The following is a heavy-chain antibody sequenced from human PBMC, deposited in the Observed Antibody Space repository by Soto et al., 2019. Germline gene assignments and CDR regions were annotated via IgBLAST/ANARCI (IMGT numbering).Heavy chain of an antibody. J-gene: IGHJ4*02. V-gene: IGHV3-15*07. CDR1: GLTFSDAW. D-gene: IGHD5-12*01. CDR2: FKSVGAGGTT. Sequence: PGGSLRLCCTVSGLTFSDAWLNWVRQAPGKGLEWVGRFKSVGAGGTTEYAAPVKGRFTLSRDDLQNTMYLQMNSLKTDDTAVYFCIWESKFYSSWQWGRGTLVTASS. CDR3: IWESKFYSSWQ.